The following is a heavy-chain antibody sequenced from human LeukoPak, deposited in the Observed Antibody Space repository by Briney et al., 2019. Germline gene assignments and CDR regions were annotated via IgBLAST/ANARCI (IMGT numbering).Heavy chain of an antibody. CDR3: ASVYSSTSWDY. D-gene: IGHD6-13*01. J-gene: IGHJ4*02. CDR2: IFPADSDT. Sequence: EESLKISCRASGYSFTTYWIGWVRQMPGKGLEWMGVIFPADSDTRYSPSFQGQVTISADRSISTAYLQWSSLKASDTGMYYCASVYSSTSWDYWGQGTLVTVSS. CDR1: GYSFTTYW. V-gene: IGHV5-51*01.